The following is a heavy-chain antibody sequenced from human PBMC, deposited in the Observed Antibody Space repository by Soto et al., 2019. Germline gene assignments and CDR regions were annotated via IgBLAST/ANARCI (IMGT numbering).Heavy chain of an antibody. J-gene: IGHJ4*02. D-gene: IGHD1-20*01. CDR3: AKAKNDYNWDNRPPFDY. V-gene: IGHV3-23*01. CDR1: GFTLRNYA. Sequence: GGSLRLSCEASGFTLRNYAMTWIRQAPGKGLEWVSLISANDVGTYYAESVKTRFTISTDQSRNTVYLQMDSLRADDTAIYYCAKAKNDYNWDNRPPFDYWGQGTLVTVPS. CDR2: ISANDVGT.